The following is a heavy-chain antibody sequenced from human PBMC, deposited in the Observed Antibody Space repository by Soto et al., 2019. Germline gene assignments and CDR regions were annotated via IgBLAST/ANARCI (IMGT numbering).Heavy chain of an antibody. CDR3: ARLYGGNSGMDV. CDR2: IDPSDSYT. Sequence: GESLKISCKHSGFNFPTFWVTWVRQMPGKGLEWMGRIDPSDSYTNYNPPFQGHVTISVDKSISTAYLQWSSLKASDTAMYYCARLYGGNSGMDVWGQGTTVTVSS. V-gene: IGHV5-10-1*01. D-gene: IGHD4-17*01. CDR1: GFNFPTFW. J-gene: IGHJ6*02.